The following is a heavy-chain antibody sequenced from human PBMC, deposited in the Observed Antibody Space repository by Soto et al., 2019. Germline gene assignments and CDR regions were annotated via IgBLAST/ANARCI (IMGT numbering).Heavy chain of an antibody. CDR2: IYYSGST. D-gene: IGHD3-22*01. J-gene: IGHJ4*02. V-gene: IGHV4-30-4*01. Sequence: QVQLQESGPGLVKPSQTLSLTCTVSGGSISSGDYYWSWIRQPPGKGLEWIGYIYYSGSTYYNPSLKSRVSISVDTSKNQFSLKLSPVTAADTAVYYCAGETMIVSPGRLNFDYWGQGTLVTVSS. CDR1: GGSISSGDYY. CDR3: AGETMIVSPGRLNFDY.